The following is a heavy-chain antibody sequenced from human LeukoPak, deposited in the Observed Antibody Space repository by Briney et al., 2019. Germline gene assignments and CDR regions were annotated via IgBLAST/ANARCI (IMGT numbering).Heavy chain of an antibody. Sequence: GGSLRLSCAASGFTFSSYSMDWVRQAPGKGLEWVSYISSSSSTIYYADSVKGRFTISRDNAKNSLYQQMNSRRAEDTAVYYCARVAGSGIAAAELDYWGQGTLVTVSS. CDR2: ISSSSSTI. J-gene: IGHJ4*02. D-gene: IGHD6-13*01. V-gene: IGHV3-48*01. CDR1: GFTFSSYS. CDR3: ARVAGSGIAAAELDY.